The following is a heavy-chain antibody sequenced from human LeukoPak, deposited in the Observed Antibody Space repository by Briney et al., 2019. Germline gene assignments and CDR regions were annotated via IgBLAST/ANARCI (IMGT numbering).Heavy chain of an antibody. CDR3: AREDYDILTGAKDY. CDR1: GGSISSSSYY. D-gene: IGHD3-9*01. J-gene: IGHJ4*02. V-gene: IGHV4-39*06. Sequence: PSETLSLTCTVSGGSISSSSYYWGWIRQPPGKGLEWIGSIYYSGSTYYNPSLKSRVTISVDTSKNQFPLKLSSVTAADTAVYYCAREDYDILTGAKDYWGQGTLVTVSS. CDR2: IYYSGST.